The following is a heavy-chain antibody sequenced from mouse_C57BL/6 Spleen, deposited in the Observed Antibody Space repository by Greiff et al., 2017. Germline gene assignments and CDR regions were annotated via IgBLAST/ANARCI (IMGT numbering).Heavy chain of an antibody. J-gene: IGHJ4*01. CDR3: ARGDGYEAMDY. V-gene: IGHV1-54*01. CDR1: GYAFTNYL. CDR2: INPGSGGT. D-gene: IGHD2-3*01. Sequence: VQLQQSGAELVRPGTSVKVSCKASGYAFTNYLIEWVQQRPGQGLEWIGVINPGSGGTNYNEKFKGKATLTADKSSSTAYMQLSSLTSEDSAVYFCARGDGYEAMDYWGQGTSVTVSS.